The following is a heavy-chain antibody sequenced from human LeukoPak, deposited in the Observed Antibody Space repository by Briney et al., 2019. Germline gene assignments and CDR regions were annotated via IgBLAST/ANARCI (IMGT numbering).Heavy chain of an antibody. Sequence: PGGSLRLSCAASGFTFSSYSMNWVRQAPGKGLEWVSSISSSSSYIYYADSVKGRFTISRDNAKNSLYLQMNSLRAEDTAVYYCARDIPSIAARPVRDWGQGTLVTVSS. J-gene: IGHJ4*02. CDR1: GFTFSSYS. CDR3: ARDIPSIAARPVRD. D-gene: IGHD6-6*01. V-gene: IGHV3-21*01. CDR2: ISSSSSYI.